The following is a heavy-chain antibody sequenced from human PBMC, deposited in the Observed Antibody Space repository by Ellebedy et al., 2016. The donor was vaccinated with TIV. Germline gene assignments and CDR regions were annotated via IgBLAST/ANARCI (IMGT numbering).Heavy chain of an antibody. CDR3: ARVSEYTYSFDY. Sequence: GESLKISXAASGLTSNTNAMSWVRQAPGKGLEWVSVISGNGRITYNADSVKGRFTISRDNAKNSLYLQMNTLRAEDTAVYYCARVSEYTYSFDYWGQGTLVTVSS. V-gene: IGHV3-23*01. CDR1: GLTSNTNA. D-gene: IGHD5-18*01. J-gene: IGHJ4*02. CDR2: ISGNGRIT.